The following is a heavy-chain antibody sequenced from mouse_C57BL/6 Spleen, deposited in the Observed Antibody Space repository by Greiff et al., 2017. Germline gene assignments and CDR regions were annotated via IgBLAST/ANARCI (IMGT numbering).Heavy chain of an antibody. Sequence: EVQLVESGGGLVKPGGSLKLSCAASGFTFSDYGMHWVRQAPEKGLEWVAYISSGSSTIYYADTVKGRFTISRDNAKNTLFLQRTSLRSEDTAMYYCARKRATVWYFDVWGTGTTVTVSS. CDR3: ARKRATVWYFDV. V-gene: IGHV5-17*01. D-gene: IGHD1-1*01. CDR2: ISSGSSTI. J-gene: IGHJ1*03. CDR1: GFTFSDYG.